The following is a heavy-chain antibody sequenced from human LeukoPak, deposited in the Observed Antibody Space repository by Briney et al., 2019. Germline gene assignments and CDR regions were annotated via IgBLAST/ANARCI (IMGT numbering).Heavy chain of an antibody. D-gene: IGHD6-13*01. V-gene: IGHV4-38-2*02. CDR3: ATTPREYSSTWYYFDY. CDR2: IYHSGST. Sequence: NPSETLSLTCTVSGYSISSGYYWGWIRQPPGKGLEWIGSIYHSGSTYYNPSLKSRVTMSVDTSKKQFSLNLSSVTAADTAVYYCATTPREYSSTWYYFDYWGQGILVTVSS. CDR1: GYSISSGYY. J-gene: IGHJ4*02.